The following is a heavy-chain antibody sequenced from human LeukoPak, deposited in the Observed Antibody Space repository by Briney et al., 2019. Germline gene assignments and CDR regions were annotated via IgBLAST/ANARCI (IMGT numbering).Heavy chain of an antibody. J-gene: IGHJ4*02. V-gene: IGHV3-33*08. Sequence: PGGSLRLSCAASGFTVSSNYMSWVRQAPGKGLEWVAVIWNDGSNKHYADSVKGRFTISRDNSKNTLFLQMNSLRAEDTAVYSCARGGYYDSSGYYGRLDYWGQGTLVTVSS. CDR2: IWNDGSNK. CDR3: ARGGYYDSSGYYGRLDY. CDR1: GFTVSSNY. D-gene: IGHD3-22*01.